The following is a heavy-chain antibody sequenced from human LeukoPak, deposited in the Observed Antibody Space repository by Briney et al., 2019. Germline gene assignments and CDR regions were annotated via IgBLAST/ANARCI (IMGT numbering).Heavy chain of an antibody. D-gene: IGHD2-2*01. V-gene: IGHV1-18*01. CDR1: GYTFTSCG. J-gene: IGHJ4*02. CDR2: ISAYNGNT. Sequence: ASVKVSCKASGYTFTSCGISWVRQAPGQGLEWMGWISAYNGNTNYAQKLQGRVTMTTDTSTSTAYMELRSLRSDDTAVYYCARDHVFPIVVVPAASYYFDYWGQGTLVTVSS. CDR3: ARDHVFPIVVVPAASYYFDY.